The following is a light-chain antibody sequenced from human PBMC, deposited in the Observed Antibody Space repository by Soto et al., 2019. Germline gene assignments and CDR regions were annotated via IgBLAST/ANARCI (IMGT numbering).Light chain of an antibody. J-gene: IGKJ1*01. Sequence: DIQMTQSPSTLSASVGDRVTFTCRASQSVSIWLAWYQQKPGKAPKLLISGASTLESGVPSWFSGSGSGTEFTLTISSLQPDDFATYYCQQYKNYLTFGQGTKVEIK. CDR3: QQYKNYLT. CDR1: QSVSIW. V-gene: IGKV1-5*01. CDR2: GAS.